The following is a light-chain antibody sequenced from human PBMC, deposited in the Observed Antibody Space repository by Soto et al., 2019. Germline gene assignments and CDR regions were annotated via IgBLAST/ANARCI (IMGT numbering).Light chain of an antibody. J-gene: IGKJ1*01. V-gene: IGKV1-5*01. CDR1: QPTSTW. CDR2: DAS. CDR3: QRYSSFSWT. Sequence: DIQVTQFPSTLSASVGDSVTITCRASQPTSTWVAWYQQKPGKAPKVLIYDASKLEAGVPSRFRGSGVGTDFTLTISSLQPDDSATYYCQRYSSFSWTFGQGTKVDIK.